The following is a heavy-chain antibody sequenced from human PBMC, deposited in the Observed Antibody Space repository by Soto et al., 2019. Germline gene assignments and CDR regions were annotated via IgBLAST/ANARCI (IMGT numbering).Heavy chain of an antibody. CDR1: AYSFTSYW. Sequence: PVYSLKISCKGSAYSFTSYWISWWRQMAGKGLEWMGRIDPSDSYTNYSPSFQGHVTISADKSISTAYLQWSSLKASDTAMYYCASLPVRSGDFFIVWGQGTLVTVSS. V-gene: IGHV5-10-1*01. D-gene: IGHD4-17*01. CDR3: ASLPVRSGDFFIV. CDR2: IDPSDSYT. J-gene: IGHJ4*02.